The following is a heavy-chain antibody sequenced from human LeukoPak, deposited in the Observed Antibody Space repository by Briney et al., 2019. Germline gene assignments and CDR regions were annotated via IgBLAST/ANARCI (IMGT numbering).Heavy chain of an antibody. Sequence: PGGSLRLSCAASGFTFSSYWMSWVRQAPGKGLEWVANIKQDGSEKYYVDSVKGRFTISRDNAKNSLYLQMNSLRAEDTAVYYCAKAGYSYGYLYYFDYWGQGTLVTVSS. V-gene: IGHV3-7*03. CDR3: AKAGYSYGYLYYFDY. CDR2: IKQDGSEK. J-gene: IGHJ4*02. D-gene: IGHD5-18*01. CDR1: GFTFSSYW.